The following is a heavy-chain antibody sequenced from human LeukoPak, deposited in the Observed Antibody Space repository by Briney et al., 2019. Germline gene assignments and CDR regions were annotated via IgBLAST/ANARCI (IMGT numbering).Heavy chain of an antibody. CDR3: ARGTHYDILTGYHFFDY. CDR2: INPSGGST. Sequence: ASVKVSCKASGYTFTGYYMHWVRQAPGQGLEWMGIINPSGGSTSYAQKFQGRVTMTRDTSTSTVYMELSSLRSEDTAVYYCARGTHYDILTGYHFFDYWGQGTLVTVSS. D-gene: IGHD3-9*01. V-gene: IGHV1-46*01. J-gene: IGHJ4*02. CDR1: GYTFTGYY.